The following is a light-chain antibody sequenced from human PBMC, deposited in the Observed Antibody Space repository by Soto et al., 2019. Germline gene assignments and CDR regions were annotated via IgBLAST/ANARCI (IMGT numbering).Light chain of an antibody. CDR2: RDT. J-gene: IGLJ2*01. V-gene: IGLV3-9*01. Sequence: SYELTQSVSVSVALGQTASIACGGNKIGSKNVHWYQQKPGQAPTLVIYRDTKRPCGIPERFSASNSGNTATLTITRVEAGDEADYYCQVWGSDTAVFGGGTKVTVL. CDR3: QVWGSDTAV. CDR1: KIGSKN.